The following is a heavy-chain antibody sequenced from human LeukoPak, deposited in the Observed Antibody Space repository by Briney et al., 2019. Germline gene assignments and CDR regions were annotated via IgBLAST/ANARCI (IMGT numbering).Heavy chain of an antibody. CDR3: AREGGSYLGYYYYYYMDV. V-gene: IGHV1-69*06. Sequence: GASVKVSCKAPGGTFISYAVSWVRQAPGQGLEWMGGIIPIFGTANYAQKFRGRVTITADKSTSTAYMELSSLRSEDTAVYYCAREGGSYLGYYYYYYMDVWGKGTTVTVSS. J-gene: IGHJ6*03. D-gene: IGHD1-26*01. CDR2: IIPIFGTA. CDR1: GGTFISYA.